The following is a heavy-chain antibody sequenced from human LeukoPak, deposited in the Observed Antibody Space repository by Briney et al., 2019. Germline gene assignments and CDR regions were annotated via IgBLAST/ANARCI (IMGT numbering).Heavy chain of an antibody. CDR2: IIPILGIA. CDR1: GGTFSSYA. CDR3: ARDGRFGGSYWFRFDY. J-gene: IGHJ4*02. D-gene: IGHD1-26*01. V-gene: IGHV1-69*04. Sequence: ASVKVSCKASGGTFSSYAISWVRQAPGQGLEWMGRIIPILGIANYAQKFQGRVTITADKSTSTAYMELSSLRSEDTAVYYCARDGRFGGSYWFRFDYWGQGTLVTVSS.